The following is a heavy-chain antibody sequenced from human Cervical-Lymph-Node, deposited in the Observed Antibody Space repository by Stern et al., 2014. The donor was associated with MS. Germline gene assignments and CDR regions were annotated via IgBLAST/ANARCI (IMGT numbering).Heavy chain of an antibody. J-gene: IGHJ6*02. D-gene: IGHD3-16*01. CDR2: ISSSSSYI. Sequence: EVQLVQSGGGLVKPGGSLRLSCAASGFTFSSYSMNWVRQAPGKGLEWVSSISSSSSYIYYADSVKGRFTISRDNAKNSLYLQMNSLRAEDTAVYYCANRGDKAWGGMDVWGQGTTVTVSS. CDR3: ANRGDKAWGGMDV. CDR1: GFTFSSYS. V-gene: IGHV3-21*01.